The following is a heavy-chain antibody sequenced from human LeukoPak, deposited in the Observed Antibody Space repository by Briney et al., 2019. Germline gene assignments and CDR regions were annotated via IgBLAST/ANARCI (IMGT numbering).Heavy chain of an antibody. Sequence: SETLSLTCTVSGGSISSYYWSWIRQPPGKGLEWIGYIYHSGSTNYNPSLKSRVTISVDTSKNQFSLKLSSVTAADTAVYYCARGDASVVQAAPHYYYYYLDVWGKGTTVTVSS. CDR3: ARGDASVVQAAPHYYYYYLDV. CDR1: GGSISSYY. V-gene: IGHV4-59*01. D-gene: IGHD2-2*01. CDR2: IYHSGST. J-gene: IGHJ6*03.